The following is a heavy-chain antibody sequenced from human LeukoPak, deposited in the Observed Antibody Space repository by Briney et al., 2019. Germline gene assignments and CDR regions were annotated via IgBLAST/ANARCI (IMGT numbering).Heavy chain of an antibody. CDR2: FDPEDDEK. Sequence: ASVNVSCKVSGYMFTELSMHWVRQAPGKGLEWMGGFDPEDDEKMYAHKLPGRGAMTEDTSTDTAYMKMSSLRSEDTAVYYCAAELSSGYFDYWGQGTLVTVSS. J-gene: IGHJ4*02. D-gene: IGHD3-22*01. CDR1: GYMFTELS. CDR3: AAELSSGYFDY. V-gene: IGHV1-24*01.